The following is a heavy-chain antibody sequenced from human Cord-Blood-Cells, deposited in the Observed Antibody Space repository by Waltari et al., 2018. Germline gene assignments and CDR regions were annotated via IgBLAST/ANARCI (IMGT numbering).Heavy chain of an antibody. V-gene: IGHV3-30*04. D-gene: IGHD3-10*01. CDR1: GFTFSSYA. J-gene: IGHJ4*02. CDR2: RSYDGSNT. Sequence: QVQLVESGGGVVQPGRSLRLSWSSSGFTFSSYAMHWVRQAPGKGLELLAVRSYDGSNTAEAACGKGRGTIAIDKSKNTRYLQMNSLRAEDTAVYYCARGSLGQRYYDGSGRYLDYFDYWGQGTLVTVSS. CDR3: ARGSLGQRYYDGSGRYLDYFDY.